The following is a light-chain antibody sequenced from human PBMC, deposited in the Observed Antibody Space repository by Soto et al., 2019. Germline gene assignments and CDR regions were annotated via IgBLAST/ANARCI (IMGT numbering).Light chain of an antibody. CDR3: QQSYTTPLT. CDR2: FAS. CDR1: QSVSNY. J-gene: IGKJ4*01. Sequence: QMTQSPTSLSASVGDRVTITCRASQSVSNYLNWYQQKVGKAPQLLIYFASTLQKGVPSRFSGSGSGTDFTLTISSLQPEDFATYFCQQSYTTPLTFGGGTKVDIK. V-gene: IGKV1-39*01.